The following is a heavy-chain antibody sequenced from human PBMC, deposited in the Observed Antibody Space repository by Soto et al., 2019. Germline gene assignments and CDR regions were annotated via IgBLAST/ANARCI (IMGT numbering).Heavy chain of an antibody. J-gene: IGHJ5*02. Sequence: SETLSLTCTVSGGSISSSSYYWGWIRQPPGKGLEWIGSIYYSGSTYYNPSLKSRVTIPVDTSKNQFSLKLSSVTAADTAVYYCAKGIAAPTNWFDPWGQGTLVTVSS. CDR3: AKGIAAPTNWFDP. V-gene: IGHV4-39*01. CDR2: IYYSGST. CDR1: GGSISSSSYY. D-gene: IGHD6-6*01.